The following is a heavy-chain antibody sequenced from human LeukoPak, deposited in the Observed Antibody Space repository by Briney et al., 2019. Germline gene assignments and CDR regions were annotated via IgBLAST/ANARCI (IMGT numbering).Heavy chain of an antibody. CDR1: GGSISSSSYY. V-gene: IGHV4-39*01. J-gene: IGHJ4*02. D-gene: IGHD6-6*01. CDR2: IYYSGST. CDR3: ASRMYSSSSRLNFDY. Sequence: PSETLSLTCTVSGGSISSSSYYWGWIRQPPGKGLEWIGSIYYSGSTYYNPSLKSRVTISVDTSKNQFSLKLSSVTAADTAVYYCASRMYSSSSRLNFDYWGQETLVTVSS.